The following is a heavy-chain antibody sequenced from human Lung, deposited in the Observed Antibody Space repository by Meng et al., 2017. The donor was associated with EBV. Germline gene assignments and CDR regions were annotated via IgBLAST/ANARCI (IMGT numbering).Heavy chain of an antibody. D-gene: IGHD6-19*01. V-gene: IGHV1-18*01. Sequence: QLVRCGAEVKQPGASGMVFCKASGYTFTHHGIRWIRQAPGLGLEWMGWISCYNGDTNYAQKLQGRVTMTTDTSTNTAYMDLRGLRSDDTAVYYCARDPSNTSGRYAYFDYWGQGTLVTVSS. CDR3: ARDPSNTSGRYAYFDY. CDR2: ISCYNGDT. J-gene: IGHJ4*02. CDR1: GYTFTHHG.